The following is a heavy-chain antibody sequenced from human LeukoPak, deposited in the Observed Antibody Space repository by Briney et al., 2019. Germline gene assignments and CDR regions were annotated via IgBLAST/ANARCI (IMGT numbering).Heavy chain of an antibody. CDR2: INPNRGGT. Sequence: ASVKVSCKARGYTFTRYHMHWVRQAPGQGLEWMGWINPNRGGTDYAQKFQGRVTMTSDTSINTAYMELASLRSDDTAVFYCARGDSSGYYYWGQGTLVIVSS. V-gene: IGHV1-2*02. D-gene: IGHD3-22*01. CDR3: ARGDSSGYYY. CDR1: GYTFTRYH. J-gene: IGHJ4*02.